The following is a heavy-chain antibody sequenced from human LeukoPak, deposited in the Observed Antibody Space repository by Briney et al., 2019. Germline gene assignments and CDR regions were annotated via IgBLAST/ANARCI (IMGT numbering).Heavy chain of an antibody. CDR3: ARDTYGGNEYYYYYGMDV. V-gene: IGHV1-18*01. Sequence: GASVKVSCKASGYTFTSYGISWVRQAPGQGLEWMGWISAYNGNTNYAQKLQGRVTKTTDTSTSTAYMELRSLRSDDTAVYYCARDTYGGNEYYYYYGMDVWGQGTTVTVSS. CDR2: ISAYNGNT. CDR1: GYTFTSYG. J-gene: IGHJ6*02. D-gene: IGHD4-23*01.